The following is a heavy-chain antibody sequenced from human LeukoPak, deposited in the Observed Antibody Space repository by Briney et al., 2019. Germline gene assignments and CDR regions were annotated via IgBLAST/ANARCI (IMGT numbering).Heavy chain of an antibody. CDR3: ARALWELPFDY. CDR2: ISSSSSTI. D-gene: IGHD1-26*01. V-gene: IGHV3-48*01. Sequence: PGGSLRLSCAASGFTFSSYSMNWVRQAPGKGLEWVSYISSSSSTIYYADSVKGRFTISRDNAKNSLYLQMNSLRAEDTAVYYCARALWELPFDYWGQGTLVTVSS. J-gene: IGHJ4*02. CDR1: GFTFSSYS.